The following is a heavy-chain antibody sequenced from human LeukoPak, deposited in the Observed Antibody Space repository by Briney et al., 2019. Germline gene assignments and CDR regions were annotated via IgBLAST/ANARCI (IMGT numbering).Heavy chain of an antibody. D-gene: IGHD4-17*01. V-gene: IGHV4-38-2*02. CDR2: IYHSGST. CDR1: GYSISSGYY. Sequence: SETLSLTCAVSGYSISSGYYWGWIRQPPGKGLEWIGSIYHSGSTYYNLSLKSRVTISVDTSKNQFSLKLSSVTAADTAVYYCARDRPTVTTRTGYYGVDVWGKGTTVTVSS. CDR3: ARDRPTVTTRTGYYGVDV. J-gene: IGHJ6*04.